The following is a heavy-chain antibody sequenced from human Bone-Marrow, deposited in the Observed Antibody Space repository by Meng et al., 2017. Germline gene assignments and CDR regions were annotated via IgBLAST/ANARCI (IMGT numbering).Heavy chain of an antibody. CDR3: ARDSYYYGSDSRWFDP. CDR2: IKQDGSEK. J-gene: IGHJ5*02. Sequence: GESLKISCAASGFTFSSYEMNWVRQAPGKGLEWVANIKQDGSEKYYVDSVKGRFTISRDNAKNSLYLQMNSLRAEDTAVYYCARDSYYYGSDSRWFDPWGQGTLVTVSS. D-gene: IGHD3-10*01. CDR1: GFTFSSYE. V-gene: IGHV3-7*01.